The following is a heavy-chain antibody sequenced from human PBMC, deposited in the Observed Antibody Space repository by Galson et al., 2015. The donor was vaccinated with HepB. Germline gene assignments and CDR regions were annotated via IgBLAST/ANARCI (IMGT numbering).Heavy chain of an antibody. D-gene: IGHD2-15*01. CDR3: AINLWWYQFDY. V-gene: IGHV3-7*01. CDR2: IKEDGSQI. Sequence: SLRLSCAASGFTFSNYWMSWVRQAPGKGLEWVAIIKEDGSQIYYVESVRGRFTISRDNAKSSLYLQMNSLGAEDTALYYCAINLWWYQFDYWGQGALVTVSS. CDR1: GFTFSNYW. J-gene: IGHJ4*02.